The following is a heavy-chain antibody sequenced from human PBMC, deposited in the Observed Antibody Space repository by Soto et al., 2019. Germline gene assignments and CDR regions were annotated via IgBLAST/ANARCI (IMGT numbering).Heavy chain of an antibody. CDR3: AQRGTITIFGVVIGDNWYDP. D-gene: IGHD3-3*01. J-gene: IGHJ5*02. V-gene: IGHV2-5*02. CDR1: GFSLSTSGVG. Sequence: QITLKESGPTLVKPTQTLTLTCTFSGFSLSTSGVGVGWIRQPPGKALEWLALIYWDDDKRYSPSLKSRLTITKDTSKIQVVVTMNYMDPVDTATYYCAQRGTITIFGVVIGDNWYDPWGQGTLVTVSS. CDR2: IYWDDDK.